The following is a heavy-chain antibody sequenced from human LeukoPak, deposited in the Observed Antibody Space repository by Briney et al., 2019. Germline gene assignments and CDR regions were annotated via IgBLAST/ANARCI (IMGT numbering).Heavy chain of an antibody. D-gene: IGHD3-16*01. V-gene: IGHV3-48*02. CDR3: ATDQHYAFDY. J-gene: IGHJ4*02. Sequence: AGGSLRLSRATSGFTFTDYRMNWVRQAPGKGLEWVSNIRTTAEGANFAYYADSVKGRVTISRDNAKNTLYLHMKSLRDDDTAVYYCATDQHYAFDYWGQGDLWTVSS. CDR1: GFTFTDYR. CDR2: IRTTAEGANFA.